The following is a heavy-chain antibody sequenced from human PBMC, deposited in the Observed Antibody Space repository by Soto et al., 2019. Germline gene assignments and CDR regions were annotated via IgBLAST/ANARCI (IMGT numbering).Heavy chain of an antibody. Sequence: SETLSLTCTVSGGSISSYYWSWIRQPPGKGLEWIGYIYDSGGTNYSASLKSRVTISVDTGKFKFSLKLSSVTAADTAVYYCARVLAYSSSSGGGHEYYGMDVWGQGTTVTVSS. V-gene: IGHV4-59*01. CDR3: ARVLAYSSSSGGGHEYYGMDV. CDR2: IYDSGGT. D-gene: IGHD6-6*01. CDR1: GGSISSYY. J-gene: IGHJ6*02.